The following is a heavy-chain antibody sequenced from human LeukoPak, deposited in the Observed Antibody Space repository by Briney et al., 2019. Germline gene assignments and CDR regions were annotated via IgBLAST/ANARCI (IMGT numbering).Heavy chain of an antibody. J-gene: IGHJ6*03. D-gene: IGHD3-3*01. CDR3: ATGRYYDFWSGYFPPYYYYYMDV. Sequence: SVKVSCKASGYTFTSYGISWVRQAPGQGLEWMGGIIPIFGTANYAQKFQGRVTITADESTSTAYMELSSLRSEETAVYYCATGRYYDFWSGYFPPYYYYYMDVWGKGTTVTVSS. CDR1: GYTFTSYG. CDR2: IIPIFGTA. V-gene: IGHV1-69*13.